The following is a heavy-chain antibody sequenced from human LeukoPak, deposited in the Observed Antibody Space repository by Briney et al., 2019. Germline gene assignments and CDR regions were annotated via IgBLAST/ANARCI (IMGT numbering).Heavy chain of an antibody. CDR3: ARDVLAARHPTYFDY. CDR1: GGTFSSYA. Sequence: SVKVSCKASGGTFSSYAISWVRQAPGQGLEWMGGIIPIFGTANYAQKFQGRVTITTDESTSTAYMELSSLRSEDTAVYYCARDVLAARHPTYFDYWGQGTLVTVSS. J-gene: IGHJ4*02. D-gene: IGHD6-6*01. CDR2: IIPIFGTA. V-gene: IGHV1-69*05.